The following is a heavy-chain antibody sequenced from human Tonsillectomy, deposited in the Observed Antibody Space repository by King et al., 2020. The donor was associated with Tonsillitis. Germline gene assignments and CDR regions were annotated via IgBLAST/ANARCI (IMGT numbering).Heavy chain of an antibody. CDR2: IDWDDDK. V-gene: IGHV2-70*04. D-gene: IGHD2-21*02. Sequence: TLKESGPALVKPTQTLTLTCTFSGFSLSTRGVCVTWIRQPPGKALEVLARIDWDDDKFYSTYLKTRLTISKDTSKNQVVLTMTSLDPVDTATYYCARTLSSNGDYYFDYWGQGTLVTVSS. CDR1: GFSLSTRGVC. CDR3: ARTLSSNGDYYFDY. J-gene: IGHJ4*02.